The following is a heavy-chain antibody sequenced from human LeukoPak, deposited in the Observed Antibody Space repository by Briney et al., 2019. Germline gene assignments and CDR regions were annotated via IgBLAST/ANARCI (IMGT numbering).Heavy chain of an antibody. J-gene: IGHJ4*02. D-gene: IGHD3-22*01. Sequence: PGGSLRLSCAASGFTFSSYAMHRVRQAPGKGLEWVAVISYDGSNKYYADSVKGRFTISRDNSKNTLYLQMNSLRAEDTAVYYCARDIDGDSSGYYFPLFDYWGQGTLVTVSS. CDR2: ISYDGSNK. V-gene: IGHV3-30-3*01. CDR3: ARDIDGDSSGYYFPLFDY. CDR1: GFTFSSYA.